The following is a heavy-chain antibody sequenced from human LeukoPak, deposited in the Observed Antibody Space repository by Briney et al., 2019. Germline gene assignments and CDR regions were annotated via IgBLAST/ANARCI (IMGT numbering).Heavy chain of an antibody. CDR3: AKDQIISGGYCTNGVCPSFGMDV. CDR1: GFTFSSYG. D-gene: IGHD2-8*01. V-gene: IGHV3-30*18. Sequence: PGRSLRLSCAASGFTFSSYGMNWVRQAPGKGLEWVGVISYDGSNKYYADSVKGRFTISRDNSKNTLYLQMNSLRAEDTAVYYCAKDQIISGGYCTNGVCPSFGMDVWGQGTTVTVSS. J-gene: IGHJ6*02. CDR2: ISYDGSNK.